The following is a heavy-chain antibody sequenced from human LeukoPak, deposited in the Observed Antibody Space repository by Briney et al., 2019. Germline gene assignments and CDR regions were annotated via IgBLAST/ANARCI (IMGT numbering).Heavy chain of an antibody. CDR2: INHSGST. CDR3: ARTYYYMDV. Sequence: SETLSLTCAVYGGSFSGYYWSWIRQPPGKGLEWIGEINHSGSTNYNPSLKSRVTISVDTSKNQFSLKLSSVTAADTAVYYCARTYYYMDVWGKGTTVTISS. CDR1: GGSFSGYY. J-gene: IGHJ6*03. V-gene: IGHV4-34*01.